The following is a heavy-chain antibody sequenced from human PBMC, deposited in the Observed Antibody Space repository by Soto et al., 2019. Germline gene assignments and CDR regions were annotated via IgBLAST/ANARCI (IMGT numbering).Heavy chain of an antibody. CDR3: ARDKDRQQLGGNYYYILDV. J-gene: IGHJ6*02. V-gene: IGHV1-69*12. CDR2: IMPVFATP. Sequence: QVQLMQSGAEVKKPGSSVKVSCKASGGTFSTSAISWVRQAPGEGLEWVGGIMPVFATPDYAQKFKGRVTIAADASTATAYLELTSLTTDDTAVYYCARDKDRQQLGGNYYYILDVWGQGTAITVSS. CDR1: GGTFSTSA. D-gene: IGHD3-3*02.